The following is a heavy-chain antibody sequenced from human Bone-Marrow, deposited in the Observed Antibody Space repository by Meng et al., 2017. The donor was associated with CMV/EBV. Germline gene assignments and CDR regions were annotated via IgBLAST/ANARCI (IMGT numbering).Heavy chain of an antibody. Sequence: GESLKISCAASGFTFNNYGMHWVRQAPGKGLEWVAFIQYDGSNKYYADSVKGRFTISRDNSKNTLYLQMNSLRAEDTAVYYCAKGQKIYYDSSGYDYWGQGTLVTISS. D-gene: IGHD3-22*01. V-gene: IGHV3-30*02. CDR1: GFTFNNYG. CDR3: AKGQKIYYDSSGYDY. J-gene: IGHJ4*02. CDR2: IQYDGSNK.